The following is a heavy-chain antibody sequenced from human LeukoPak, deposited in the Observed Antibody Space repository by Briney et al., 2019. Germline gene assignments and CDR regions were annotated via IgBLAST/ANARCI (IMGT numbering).Heavy chain of an antibody. Sequence: GGSLRLSCAASGFTFSSYAMGWVRQAPGKGLEWVSAITASGGNTYYADSVKGRFTISRDDAKNSLYLQMDSLRAEDTAVYYCARDYGGPHYFDYWGQGTLVTVSS. V-gene: IGHV3-23*01. D-gene: IGHD2-15*01. CDR1: GFTFSSYA. CDR2: ITASGGNT. CDR3: ARDYGGPHYFDY. J-gene: IGHJ4*02.